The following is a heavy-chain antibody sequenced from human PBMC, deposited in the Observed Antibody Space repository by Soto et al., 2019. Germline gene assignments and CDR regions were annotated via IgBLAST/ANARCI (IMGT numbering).Heavy chain of an antibody. CDR1: GGSISSSSYY. V-gene: IGHV4-39*01. CDR3: ARHLGPITVTAPLGWFDP. CDR2: IYYSGST. Sequence: PSETLSLTFTVSGGSISSSSYYWGWIRQPPGKGLERIGSIYYSGSTYCNPSLKSRVTISVDTSKNLFSLKLRSVTAADTAVYYCARHLGPITVTAPLGWFDPWGQGTLVTVSS. J-gene: IGHJ5*02. D-gene: IGHD4-4*01.